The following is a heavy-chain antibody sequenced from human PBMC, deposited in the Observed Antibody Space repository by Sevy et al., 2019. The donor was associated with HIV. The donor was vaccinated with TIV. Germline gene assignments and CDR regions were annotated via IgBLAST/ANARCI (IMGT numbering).Heavy chain of an antibody. CDR1: GFTFNTYN. D-gene: IGHD3-22*01. CDR2: ISYTSTTI. Sequence: GGSLRLSCAVSGFTFNTYNMNWVRQAPGKGLEWVSYISYTSTTIYYADSVRGRFTISRDNAKNRLYLQMNSLRDEDTAVYYCASSDATSRFGYYYFAMDFWGQGTSVTVSS. CDR3: ASSDATSRFGYYYFAMDF. J-gene: IGHJ6*02. V-gene: IGHV3-48*02.